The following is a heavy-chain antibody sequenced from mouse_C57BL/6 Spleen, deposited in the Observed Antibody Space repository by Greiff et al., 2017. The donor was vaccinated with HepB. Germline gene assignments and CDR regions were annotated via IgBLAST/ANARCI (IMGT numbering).Heavy chain of an antibody. J-gene: IGHJ2*01. CDR3: ARDAGLRDY. Sequence: ESGPGLVKPSQSLSLTCSVTGYSITSGYYWNWIRQFPGNKLEWMGYISYDGSNNYNPSLKNRISITRDTSKNQFFLKLNSVTTEDTATYYCARDAGLRDYWGQGTTLTVSS. CDR2: ISYDGSN. CDR1: GYSITSGYY. V-gene: IGHV3-6*01. D-gene: IGHD2-4*01.